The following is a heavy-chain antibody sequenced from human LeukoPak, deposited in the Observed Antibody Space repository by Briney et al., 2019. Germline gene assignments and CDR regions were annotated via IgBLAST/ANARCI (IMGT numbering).Heavy chain of an antibody. CDR3: ARDPYNGSYGDDYYYYMDV. Sequence: GGSLRLSCAASGFTFCNYNMNWVRQTPGKGLEWVSSITRGSTYTFYADSVKGRFTISRDNAKNSLSLQMNSLRAEDTAVYYCARDPYNGSYGDDYYYYMDVWGKGTTVTISS. D-gene: IGHD1-26*01. V-gene: IGHV3-21*01. CDR2: ITRGSTYT. CDR1: GFTFCNYN. J-gene: IGHJ6*03.